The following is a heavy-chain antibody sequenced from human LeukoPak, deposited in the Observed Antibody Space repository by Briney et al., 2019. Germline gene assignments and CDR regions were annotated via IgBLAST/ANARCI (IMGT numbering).Heavy chain of an antibody. V-gene: IGHV4-34*01. J-gene: IGHJ4*02. Sequence: SETLSLTCAVYGGSFSGYYWSWIRQPPGKGLEWIGEINHSGSTNYNPSLKSRVTISVDTSKNQFSLKPSSVTAADTAVYYCARASGVQLWYDFWGQGTLVTVSS. D-gene: IGHD5-18*01. CDR2: INHSGST. CDR3: ARASGVQLWYDF. CDR1: GGSFSGYY.